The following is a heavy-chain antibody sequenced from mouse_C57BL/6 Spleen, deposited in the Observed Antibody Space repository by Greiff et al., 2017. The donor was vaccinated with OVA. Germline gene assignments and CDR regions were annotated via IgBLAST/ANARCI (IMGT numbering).Heavy chain of an antibody. Sequence: EVKLMESGPELVKPGDSVKISCKASGYSFTGYFMNWVMQSHGKSLEWIGRINPYNGDTFYNQKFKGKATLTVDKSSSTAHMELRSLTSEDSAVYYCARFDAYYFDYWGQGTTLTVSS. V-gene: IGHV1-20*01. J-gene: IGHJ2*01. CDR2: INPYNGDT. CDR1: GYSFTGYF. CDR3: ARFDAYYFDY.